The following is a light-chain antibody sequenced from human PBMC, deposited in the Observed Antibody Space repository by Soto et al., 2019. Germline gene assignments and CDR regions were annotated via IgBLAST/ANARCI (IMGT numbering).Light chain of an antibody. CDR1: SSDVGGYNY. CDR2: EVS. V-gene: IGLV2-8*01. Sequence: QSALTQPPSASGSPGQSVTISCTGTSSDVGGYNYVSWYQQHPGKAPKLMIYEVSKRPSGVPDRFSGSKSGNTASLTVSGLQAEDEADYYCSSHTSSSTVVFGGGTKLTVL. CDR3: SSHTSSSTVV. J-gene: IGLJ2*01.